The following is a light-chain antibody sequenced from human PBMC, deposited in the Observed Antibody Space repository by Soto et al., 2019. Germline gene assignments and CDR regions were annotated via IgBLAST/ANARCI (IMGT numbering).Light chain of an antibody. CDR3: QQYGSSLGVT. CDR2: GAS. J-gene: IGKJ4*01. CDR1: QSVSSSY. V-gene: IGKV3-20*01. Sequence: EIVLTQSPDTLSLSPWERATLSCRASQSVSSSYLAWYQQKPGQAPRLLIYGASSRATGIPDRFSGSGSGTDFTLTISRLEPEDFAVYYCQQYGSSLGVTFGGGTKVDIK.